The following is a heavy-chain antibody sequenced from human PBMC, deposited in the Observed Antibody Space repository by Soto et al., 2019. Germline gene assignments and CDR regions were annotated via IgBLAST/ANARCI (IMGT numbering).Heavy chain of an antibody. D-gene: IGHD5-12*01. V-gene: IGHV4-31*03. CDR1: GGSIRSGGYY. Sequence: QVQLQESGPGLVKPSQTLSLTCTVSGGSIRSGGYYWRWVRQNPRKGLEWIGNIYYSGNTYYNPSLKRRLTISVDTSKSQFSLNLSSVTAADTAVYDCARDRRMATAGTARHSFGLDAWGQGTTVTVSS. CDR3: ARDRRMATAGTARHSFGLDA. CDR2: IYYSGNT. J-gene: IGHJ6*02.